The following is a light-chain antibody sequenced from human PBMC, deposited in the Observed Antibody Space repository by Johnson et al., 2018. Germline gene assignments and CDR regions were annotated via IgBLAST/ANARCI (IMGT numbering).Light chain of an antibody. CDR3: GTWDSCLVAGNG. Sequence: QSVLTQPHSVSAAPGQKVTISCSGSSSNIGNNYVSWYQQLPGTAPKLLIYENNKRPSGIPDRFSGSKSGTSATLSITGLQTGDEADYYSGTWDSCLVAGNGFGTGTKVTVL. V-gene: IGLV1-51*02. J-gene: IGLJ1*01. CDR1: SSNIGNNY. CDR2: ENN.